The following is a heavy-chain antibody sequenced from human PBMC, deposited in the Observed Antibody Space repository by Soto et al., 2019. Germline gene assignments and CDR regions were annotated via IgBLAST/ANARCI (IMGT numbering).Heavy chain of an antibody. CDR1: GYSFTSYW. V-gene: IGHV5-51*01. CDR3: ARPDCSGGSCYPYYFDY. Sequence: GESLKISCKGSGYSFTSYWIGWVRQMPGKGLEWMEIIYPGDSDTRYSPSFQGQVTISADKSISTAYLQWSSLKASDTAMYYCARPDCSGGSCYPYYFDYWGQGTLVTVSS. J-gene: IGHJ4*02. CDR2: IYPGDSDT. D-gene: IGHD2-15*01.